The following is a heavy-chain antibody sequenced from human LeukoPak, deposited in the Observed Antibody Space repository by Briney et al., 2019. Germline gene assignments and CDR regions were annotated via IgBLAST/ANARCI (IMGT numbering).Heavy chain of an antibody. J-gene: IGHJ6*02. CDR2: INSDGSGT. CDR1: GFTFSSYW. CDR3: ALARSSSWAYGMDV. D-gene: IGHD6-13*01. V-gene: IGHV3-74*01. Sequence: PGGSLRLSCAASGFTFSSYWMHWVRQAPGKGLVWVSRINSDGSGTSYADSVKGRFTISRDNAKNTLYLQMNSLRAEDTAVYYCALARSSSWAYGMDVWGQGTTVTVSS.